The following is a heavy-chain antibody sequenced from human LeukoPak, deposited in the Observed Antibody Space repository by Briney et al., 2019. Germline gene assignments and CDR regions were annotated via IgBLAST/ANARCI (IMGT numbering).Heavy chain of an antibody. D-gene: IGHD3-22*01. CDR1: GFTFSSYG. CDR3: AKIPTSVNYYYDSSGYYSNAFDI. CDR2: ISYDGSNK. V-gene: IGHV3-30*18. J-gene: IGHJ3*02. Sequence: GGSLRLSCAASGFTFSSYGMHWVRQAPGQGLEWVAVISYDGSNKYYADSVKGRFTISRDNSKNTLYLQMNSLRAEDTAVYYCAKIPTSVNYYYDSSGYYSNAFDIWGQGTMVTVSS.